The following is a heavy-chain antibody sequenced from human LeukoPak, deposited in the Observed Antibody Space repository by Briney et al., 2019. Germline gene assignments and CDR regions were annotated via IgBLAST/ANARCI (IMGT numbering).Heavy chain of an antibody. CDR1: GGSISSSSYY. J-gene: IGHJ5*02. CDR2: IYYSGST. Sequence: SETLSLTCTVSGGSISSSSYYWGWIRQPPGKGLEWIGSIYYSGSTYYNPSLKSRVTISVDTSKNQFSLKLSSVTAADTAVYYCARVRSYYGSGSYSYNWFDPWGQGTLVTVSS. D-gene: IGHD3-10*01. CDR3: ARVRSYYGSGSYSYNWFDP. V-gene: IGHV4-39*07.